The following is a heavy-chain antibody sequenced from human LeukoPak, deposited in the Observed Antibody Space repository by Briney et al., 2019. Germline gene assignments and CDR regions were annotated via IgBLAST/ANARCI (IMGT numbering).Heavy chain of an antibody. CDR2: IYYSGTT. CDR1: GGSFNSSTYY. J-gene: IGHJ3*02. CDR3: ASFFISFVVVDI. D-gene: IGHD2-21*01. Sequence: SETLSLTCTVSGGSFNSSTYYWGWIRQPPGKGLDWIGSIYYSGTTYYNPSLKSRVTISLDTSKNQFSLKLSSVTAADTAVYYCASFFISFVVVDIWGQGTMVTVSS. V-gene: IGHV4-39*07.